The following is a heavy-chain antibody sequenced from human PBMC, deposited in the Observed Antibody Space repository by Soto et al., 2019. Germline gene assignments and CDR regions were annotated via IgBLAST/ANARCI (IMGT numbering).Heavy chain of an antibody. V-gene: IGHV3-64D*06. CDR2: ISNNGGST. CDR3: VKDPSRGGWYGFFLH. D-gene: IGHD6-19*01. CDR1: GFIFSDYA. J-gene: IGHJ1*01. Sequence: PVESLKISCSASGFIFSDYAMHWFRLTPGKGLEFVSAISNNGGSTNDAPSVWGRFTISRDNSKNTVYLEMSSLRVEDTAIYYCVKDPSRGGWYGFFLHWGQGTVVTVSS.